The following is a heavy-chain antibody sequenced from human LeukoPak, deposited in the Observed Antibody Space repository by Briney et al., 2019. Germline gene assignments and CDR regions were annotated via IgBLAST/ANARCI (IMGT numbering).Heavy chain of an antibody. Sequence: PSETLSLTCTVSGGSISSYFWSWIRQPPGKGLEWIGHIYYSGSINYNPSLKSRVTISVDTSKNQFSLKLSSVTAADTAVYYCARFKTTPWYYYGMDVWGKGTTDTVSS. CDR1: GGSISSYF. CDR2: IYYSGSI. CDR3: ARFKTTPWYYYGMDV. J-gene: IGHJ6*04. D-gene: IGHD4-11*01. V-gene: IGHV4-59*01.